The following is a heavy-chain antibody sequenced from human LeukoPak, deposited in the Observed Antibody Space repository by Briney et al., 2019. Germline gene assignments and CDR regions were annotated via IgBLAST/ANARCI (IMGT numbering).Heavy chain of an antibody. CDR1: GGTFSRYA. Sequence: ASVKVSCKASGGTFSRYAFSWVRQAPGQGLEWMGGIIPIFGSPNYAQKFQGRVTITADDSTNTFYMELSNLTSEDTAVYYRATGKYDSSGFAFDYWGQGTLVTVSS. J-gene: IGHJ4*02. D-gene: IGHD3-22*01. CDR2: IIPIFGSP. V-gene: IGHV1-69*13. CDR3: ATGKYDSSGFAFDY.